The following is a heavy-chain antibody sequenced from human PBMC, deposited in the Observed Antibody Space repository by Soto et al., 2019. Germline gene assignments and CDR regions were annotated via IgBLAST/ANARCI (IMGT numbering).Heavy chain of an antibody. CDR2: IYYSGST. V-gene: IGHV4-61*01. Sequence: QVKLQKSGPGLVKPSETLSLTCTVSGGSVSSGSYYWSWIRQPPGKGLEWIGYIYYSGSTSYNPSLKSRVTISVDTSKNQFSLKLSSVTAADTAVYYCARGIEGWYQGRYYYGMDVWGQGTTVTVSS. J-gene: IGHJ6*02. CDR3: ARGIEGWYQGRYYYGMDV. CDR1: GGSVSSGSYY. D-gene: IGHD6-19*01.